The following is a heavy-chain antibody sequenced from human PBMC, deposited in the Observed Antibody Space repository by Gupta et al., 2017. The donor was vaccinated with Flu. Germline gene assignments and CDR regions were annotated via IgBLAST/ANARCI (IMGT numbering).Heavy chain of an antibody. J-gene: IGHJ5*02. CDR2: IYQSGNT. D-gene: IGHD2-2*01. Sequence: SNKWWSWVRQPPGRGLEWIGEIYQSGNTYYSPSLKSRVTISLDKSKNQFSLNLNSVTAADAAVYYCARVGRTTSQNWFDPWGQGILVTVSS. CDR3: ARVGRTTSQNWFDP. V-gene: IGHV4-4*02. CDR1: SNKW.